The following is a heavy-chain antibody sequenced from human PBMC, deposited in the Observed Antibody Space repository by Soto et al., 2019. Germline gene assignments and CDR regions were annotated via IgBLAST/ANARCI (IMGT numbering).Heavy chain of an antibody. V-gene: IGHV3-30*18. CDR1: GFTFSSYG. D-gene: IGHD2-15*01. Sequence: GGSPRLSCAASGFTFSSYGMHWVRQAPGKGLEWVAVISYDGSNKYYADSVKGRFTISRDNSKNTLYLQMNSLRAEDTAVYYCAKVVAARPYYYYGMDVWGQGTTVTVSS. CDR2: ISYDGSNK. CDR3: AKVVAARPYYYYGMDV. J-gene: IGHJ6*02.